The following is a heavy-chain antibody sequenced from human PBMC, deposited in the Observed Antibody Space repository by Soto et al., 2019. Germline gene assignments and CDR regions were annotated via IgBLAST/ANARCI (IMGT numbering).Heavy chain of an antibody. CDR3: AKDTAYSTAY. J-gene: IGHJ4*02. CDR1: GFTFSNAW. CDR2: INSDGSTT. V-gene: IGHV3-74*01. Sequence: EVQLVESGGGLVQPGGSLRLFCAASGFTFSNAWMHWVRQAPGKGLVWVSHINSDGSTTTYADSVKGRFTISRDNAKNTVYLQMNSLRVEDTALYYCAKDTAYSTAYWGQGTLVTVAS. D-gene: IGHD2-2*01.